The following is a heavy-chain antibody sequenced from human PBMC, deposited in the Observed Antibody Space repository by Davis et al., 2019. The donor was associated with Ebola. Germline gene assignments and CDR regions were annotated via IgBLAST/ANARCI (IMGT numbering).Heavy chain of an antibody. CDR2: INAGNGNT. CDR3: ALGIFGLDY. J-gene: IGHJ4*02. CDR1: GYTFTSYA. D-gene: IGHD3/OR15-3a*01. V-gene: IGHV1-3*01. Sequence: ASVKVSCKASGYTFTSYAMHWVRQAPGQRLEWMGWINAGNGNTKYSQKFQGRVTMTTDTSTSTAYMELRSLRSDDTAVYYCALGIFGLDYWGQGTLVTVSS.